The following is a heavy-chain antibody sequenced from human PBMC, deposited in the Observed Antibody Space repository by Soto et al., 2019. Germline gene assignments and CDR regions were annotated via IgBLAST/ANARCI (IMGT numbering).Heavy chain of an antibody. CDR3: AKDVWSGYSSGWYADYYYGMDV. D-gene: IGHD6-19*01. CDR1: GFTFSSYG. Sequence: QVQLVESGGGVVQPGRSLRLSCAASGFTFSSYGMHWVRQAPGKGLEWVAVISYDGSNKYYADSVKGRFTISRDNSKNTLYLQMNSLRAEDTAGYYCAKDVWSGYSSGWYADYYYGMDVWGQGTTVTVSS. V-gene: IGHV3-30*18. J-gene: IGHJ6*02. CDR2: ISYDGSNK.